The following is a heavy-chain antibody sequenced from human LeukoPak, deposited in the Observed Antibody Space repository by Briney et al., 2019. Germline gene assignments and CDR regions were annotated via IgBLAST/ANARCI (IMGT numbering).Heavy chain of an antibody. D-gene: IGHD6-19*01. J-gene: IGHJ5*02. CDR3: ARGILFDIAVAGTPLDP. CDR2: ISHDGSKK. CDR1: AFTFSSYA. V-gene: IGHV3-30*04. Sequence: LPGGSLRLSCVASAFTFSSYALHWVRQAPGKGLEWVSVISHDGSKKYYADSVKDRFTVSRDNSKNTLYLQMNSLRTDDTAVYYCARGILFDIAVAGTPLDPWGQGTLVTVSS.